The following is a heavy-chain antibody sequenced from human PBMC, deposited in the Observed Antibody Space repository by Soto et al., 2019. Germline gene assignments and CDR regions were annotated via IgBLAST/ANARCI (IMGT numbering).Heavy chain of an antibody. V-gene: IGHV3-74*03. CDR2: INTDGSTT. D-gene: IGHD4-4*01. CDR1: EFTFSNYW. Sequence: PVGSLILSCAAAEFTFSNYWMHWVRKAPGKGLVWISRINTDGSTTTYADSVKGRFTISRDNAKNTLFLQMNSLRAEDTAVYYCARDLTTLGTPGDDFDYWGQGTLVTVSS. CDR3: ARDLTTLGTPGDDFDY. J-gene: IGHJ4*02.